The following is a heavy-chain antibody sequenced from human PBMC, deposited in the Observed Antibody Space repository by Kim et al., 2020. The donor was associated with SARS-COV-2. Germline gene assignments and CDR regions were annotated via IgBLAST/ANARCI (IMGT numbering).Heavy chain of an antibody. CDR2: ISPSGATI. CDR1: GFTFSTYS. Sequence: GGSLRLSCAASGFTFSTYSMNWVRQAPGKGLEWVSCISPSGATIYYADSVKGRFTISRDNAKNSLYLQMNSLRAEDTAVYYCARDYYGDYLFDYWGQGTLVTVSS. J-gene: IGHJ4*02. CDR3: ARDYYGDYLFDY. V-gene: IGHV3-48*04. D-gene: IGHD4-17*01.